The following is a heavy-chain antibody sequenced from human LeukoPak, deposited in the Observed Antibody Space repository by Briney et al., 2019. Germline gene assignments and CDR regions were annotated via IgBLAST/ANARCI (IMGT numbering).Heavy chain of an antibody. CDR2: IDCDGGNT. D-gene: IGHD4-23*01. V-gene: IGHV1-46*01. CDR1: GYTFTRYY. J-gene: IGHJ4*02. Sequence: ASVKVSCKAFGYTFTRYYIHWVRQAPGRGLEWMGAIDCDGGNTKYAQRFQGRVTMTRDTSTSTVYMELSSLRSEDTAVFYCAREFGNTYYFDYWGQGTLVTVSS. CDR3: AREFGNTYYFDY.